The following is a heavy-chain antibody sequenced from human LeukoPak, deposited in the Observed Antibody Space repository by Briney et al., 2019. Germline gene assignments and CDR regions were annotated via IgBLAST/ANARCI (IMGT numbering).Heavy chain of an antibody. J-gene: IGHJ4*02. V-gene: IGHV1-24*01. CDR1: GDTLTELS. CDR3: ATDQRYNNNRQNDY. CDR2: FDPEDGES. Sequence: GASVKVSCKVSGDTLTELSMHWVRQAPGKGLEWMGGFDPEDGESIYAQKFQGRVTMTEDTSTDTAYMELSGLRSEDTAVYYCATDQRYNNNRQNDYWGQGTLVTVSS. D-gene: IGHD1-1*01.